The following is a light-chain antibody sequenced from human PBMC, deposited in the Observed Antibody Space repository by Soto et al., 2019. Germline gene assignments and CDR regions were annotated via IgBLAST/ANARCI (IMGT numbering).Light chain of an antibody. CDR1: QNIKKY. J-gene: IGKJ4*01. V-gene: IGKV1-39*01. Sequence: DIQMTQSPSSLSAPVGDRVTITCRASQNIKKYLNWYQQKPGKAPNLLIYTASSLQVGLPSRFSGSGYGTDFTLTISSLQPEDSATYFCQQSFGTPLTFGGGTKVEIK. CDR2: TAS. CDR3: QQSFGTPLT.